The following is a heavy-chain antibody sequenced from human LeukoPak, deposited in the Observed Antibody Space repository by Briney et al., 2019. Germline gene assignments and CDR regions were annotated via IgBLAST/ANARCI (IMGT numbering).Heavy chain of an antibody. J-gene: IGHJ4*02. V-gene: IGHV3-23*01. CDR1: GFTFNNYT. CDR3: ARDYPTSGIVTICDY. CDR2: ITASGGST. Sequence: PGGSLRLSCASSGFTFNNYTMTWVRQAPGKGLEWVSSITASGGSTYCADSVKGRFTISRDNSKNTLYLQMSSLRAEDTAVYYCARDYPTSGIVTICDYWGQGTLVTVSS. D-gene: IGHD1-1*01.